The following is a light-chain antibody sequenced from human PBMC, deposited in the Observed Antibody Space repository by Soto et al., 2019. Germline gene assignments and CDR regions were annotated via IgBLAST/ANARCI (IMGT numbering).Light chain of an antibody. CDR2: DAS. Sequence: EIVLTQSPAPLSLSPGERATLSCRASQSVSSYLAWYQQKPGQAPRLPIYDASNRATGIPARFSGSGSGTDFTLTIRSLEPEDFAVYYCQQRSNWPSTFGPGTKVYIK. CDR3: QQRSNWPST. V-gene: IGKV3-11*01. CDR1: QSVSSY. J-gene: IGKJ3*01.